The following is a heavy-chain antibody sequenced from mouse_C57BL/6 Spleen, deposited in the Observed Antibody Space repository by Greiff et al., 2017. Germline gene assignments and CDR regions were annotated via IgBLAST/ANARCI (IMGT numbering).Heavy chain of an antibody. Sequence: QVQLQQSGAELVRPGTSVKVSCKASGYAFTNYLIEWVKQRPGQGLEWIGVINPGSGGTNYNEKFKGKATLTADKSSSTAYMQLSSLTSEDSAVYFCARRGGNYLDYAMDYWGQGTSVTVSS. CDR2: INPGSGGT. CDR3: ARRGGNYLDYAMDY. CDR1: GYAFTNYL. D-gene: IGHD2-1*01. V-gene: IGHV1-54*01. J-gene: IGHJ4*01.